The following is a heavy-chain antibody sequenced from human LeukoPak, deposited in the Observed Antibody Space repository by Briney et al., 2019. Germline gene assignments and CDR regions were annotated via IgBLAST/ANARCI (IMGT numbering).Heavy chain of an antibody. J-gene: IGHJ4*02. CDR2: INHSGST. Sequence: PSETLSLTCAVYGGSFSGYYWSWIRQPPGKGLEWIGEINHSGSTNYNPSLKSRVTISVDTSKNQFSLKLSSVTAADTAVYYCASGTMIVVVITPFDYWGQGTLVTVSS. V-gene: IGHV4-34*01. CDR1: GGSFSGYY. D-gene: IGHD3-22*01. CDR3: ASGTMIVVVITPFDY.